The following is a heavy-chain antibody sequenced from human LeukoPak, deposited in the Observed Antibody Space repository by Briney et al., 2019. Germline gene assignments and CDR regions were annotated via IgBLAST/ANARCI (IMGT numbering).Heavy chain of an antibody. J-gene: IGHJ1*01. CDR2: IIPNNGGT. D-gene: IGHD2-21*01. CDR3: ARELGNCGDDCYSESLQH. CDR1: GYSFSDSY. V-gene: IGHV1-2*02. Sequence: ASVKVSRKASGYSFSDSYLHWVRQAPGQGLEWMGWIIPNNGGTNYAQNFQGRVTMTRDTSINTAYMELSGLRSDDAAVYYCARELGNCGDDCYSESLQHWGQGTLVIVSS.